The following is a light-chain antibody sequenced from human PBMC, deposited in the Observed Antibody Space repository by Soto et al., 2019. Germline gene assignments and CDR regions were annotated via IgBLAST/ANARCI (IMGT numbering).Light chain of an antibody. CDR1: QSVNNF. CDR3: QQRRNWPPT. J-gene: IGKJ1*01. Sequence: EIVLTQSPATLSLSPGERATLSCRASQSVNNFLAWYQQRPGQAPRLLRYEASNRATGVPARFSGSGSGTDFTLTISSLEPEDFAIYYCQQRRNWPPTFGQGTKVEIK. V-gene: IGKV3-11*01. CDR2: EAS.